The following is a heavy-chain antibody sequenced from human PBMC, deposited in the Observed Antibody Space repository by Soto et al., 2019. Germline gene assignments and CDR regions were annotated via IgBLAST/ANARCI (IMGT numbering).Heavy chain of an antibody. V-gene: IGHV5-51*01. CDR1: GYSFTSYW. D-gene: IGHD1-20*01. CDR3: ARLIGDNWKHYYYYGMDV. Sequence: GESLKISCKGSGYSFTSYWIGWVRQMPGKGLEGMGIIYPGDSDTRYSPSFQGQVTISADKSISTAYLQWSSLKASDTARYYCARLIGDNWKHYYYYGMDVWGQGTPVTVSS. CDR2: IYPGDSDT. J-gene: IGHJ6*02.